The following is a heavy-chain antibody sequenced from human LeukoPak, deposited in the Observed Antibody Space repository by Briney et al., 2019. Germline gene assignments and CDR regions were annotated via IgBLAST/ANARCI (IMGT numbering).Heavy chain of an antibody. V-gene: IGHV4-61*01. CDR1: GGSVSSGSYY. CDR3: ARLTRVVVPAAEFDY. J-gene: IGHJ4*02. CDR2: IYYSGST. D-gene: IGHD2-2*01. Sequence: PSETLSLTCTVSGGSVSSGSYYSSCIRQPPGKGLEWIVYIYYSGSTNYNPSLKSRVTISVDTSKNQYSLKLSSVTAADKAVYYCARLTRVVVPAAEFDYWGQGTLVTVSS.